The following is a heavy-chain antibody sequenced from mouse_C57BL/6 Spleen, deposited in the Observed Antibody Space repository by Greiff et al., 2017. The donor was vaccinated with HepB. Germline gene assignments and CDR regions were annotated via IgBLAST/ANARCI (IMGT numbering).Heavy chain of an antibody. CDR3: ARSYDGYYPYFDY. D-gene: IGHD2-3*01. CDR1: GYTFTDYY. Sequence: EVQLQQSGPELVKPGASVKISCKASGYTFTDYYMNWVKQSHGKSLEWIGDINPNNGGTSYNQKFKGKATLTVDKSSSTAYMELRSLTSDDSAVYYCARSYDGYYPYFDYWGQGTTLTVSS. CDR2: INPNNGGT. V-gene: IGHV1-26*01. J-gene: IGHJ2*01.